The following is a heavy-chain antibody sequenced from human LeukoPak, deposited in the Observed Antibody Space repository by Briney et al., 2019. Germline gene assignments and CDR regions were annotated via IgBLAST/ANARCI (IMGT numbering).Heavy chain of an antibody. Sequence: GGSLRLSCVASGFTFSDDTMHWVRQAPGKALEWVSSINSGNNYIYYAESVKGRFTISRDNAKNSLYLHMNSLRADDTAVYSCARVLLGMSAFDLWGQGTMVSVSS. J-gene: IGHJ3*01. D-gene: IGHD3-9*01. CDR2: INSGNNYI. CDR3: ARVLLGMSAFDL. CDR1: GFTFSDDT. V-gene: IGHV3-21*06.